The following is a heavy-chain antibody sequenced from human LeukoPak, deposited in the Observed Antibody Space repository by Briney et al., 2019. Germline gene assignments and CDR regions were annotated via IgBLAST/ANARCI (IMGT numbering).Heavy chain of an antibody. Sequence: PXXSLLLSCAASGFTFNSYSMNWVRQAPGKGLEWVSSISSSSSSIYYADSVKGRFTISRDNAKNSLYLQMNSLRAEDTAVYYCARASGDIVETATMGSYWGQGTLVTVSS. CDR1: GFTFNSYS. V-gene: IGHV3-21*01. J-gene: IGHJ4*02. CDR2: ISSSSSSI. CDR3: ARASGDIVETATMGSY. D-gene: IGHD5-18*01.